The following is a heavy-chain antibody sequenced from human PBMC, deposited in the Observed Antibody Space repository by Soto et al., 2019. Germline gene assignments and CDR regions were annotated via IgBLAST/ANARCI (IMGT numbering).Heavy chain of an antibody. Sequence: GGSLRLSCAASGFNFNTYAMSWVRQAPGKGLEWVSGISGGGGSIHYVDSVKGRFTISRDNSKNTLYLQMNSLRGEDTAVYYCAKGKSSNYVSHAFDVWGQGTMVTVSS. CDR1: GFNFNTYA. CDR2: ISGGGGSI. V-gene: IGHV3-23*01. CDR3: AKGKSSNYVSHAFDV. J-gene: IGHJ3*01. D-gene: IGHD3-10*02.